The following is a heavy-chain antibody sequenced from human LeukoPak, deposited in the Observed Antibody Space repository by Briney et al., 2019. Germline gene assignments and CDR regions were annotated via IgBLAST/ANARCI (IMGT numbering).Heavy chain of an antibody. Sequence: SETLSLTCTVYGGSSSDYYWNWIRQPPGKGLEWIGEISHSGSTNYNPSLKSRVTMSVDRSKNQLSLRLSSVTAADTALYYCARSEVVSATVSVSWGQGTLVTVSS. CDR2: ISHSGST. CDR1: GGSSSDYY. D-gene: IGHD1-26*01. J-gene: IGHJ4*02. CDR3: ARSEVVSATVSVS. V-gene: IGHV4-34*01.